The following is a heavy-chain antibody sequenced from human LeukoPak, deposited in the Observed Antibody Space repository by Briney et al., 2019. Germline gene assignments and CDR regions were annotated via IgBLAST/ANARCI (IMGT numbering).Heavy chain of an antibody. CDR3: ARSVIVVVPAPTAFDI. D-gene: IGHD2-2*01. CDR2: MNPNSGNT. V-gene: IGHV1-8*03. Sequence: ASVKVSCKASGYTFTSYDINWVRQATGQGLEWMGWMNPNSGNTGYAQKFQGRVTITRNTSISTAYMELSSLRSEDTAVYYCARSVIVVVPAPTAFDIWGQGTMVTVSS. J-gene: IGHJ3*02. CDR1: GYTFTSYD.